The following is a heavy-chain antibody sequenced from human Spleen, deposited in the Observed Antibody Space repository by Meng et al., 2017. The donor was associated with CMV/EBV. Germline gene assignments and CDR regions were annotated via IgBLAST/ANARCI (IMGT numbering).Heavy chain of an antibody. CDR1: GYTFTGYY. Sequence: ASVKVSCKASGYTFTGYYMHWVRQAPGQGLEWMGWINPNSGGTNYAQKFQGRVTMTRDTSISTAYMELSRLRSDDTAVYYCARTFFSGSFWGGSSSKFYYGMDVWGQGTTVTVSS. CDR2: INPNSGGT. V-gene: IGHV1-2*02. CDR3: ARTFFSGSFWGGSSSKFYYGMDV. J-gene: IGHJ6*02. D-gene: IGHD3-3*01.